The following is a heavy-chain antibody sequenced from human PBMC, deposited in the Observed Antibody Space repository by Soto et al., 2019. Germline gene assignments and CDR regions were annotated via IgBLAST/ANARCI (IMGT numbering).Heavy chain of an antibody. D-gene: IGHD3-3*01. CDR3: ARGLGRSDFWSGYYGMDV. CDR1: GGSFSGYY. Sequence: SETLSLTCAVYGGSFSGYYWSWIRQPPGKGLEWIGEINHSGSTNYNPSLKSRVTISVDTSKNQFSLKLSSVTAADTAVYYCARGLGRSDFWSGYYGMDVWGQGTTVTVS. CDR2: INHSGST. J-gene: IGHJ6*02. V-gene: IGHV4-34*01.